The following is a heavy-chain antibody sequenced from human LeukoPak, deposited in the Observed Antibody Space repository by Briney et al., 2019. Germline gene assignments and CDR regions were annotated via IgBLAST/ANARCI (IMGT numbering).Heavy chain of an antibody. CDR1: GYTFTSYA. V-gene: IGHV7-4-1*02. Sequence: ASVKVSCKASGYTFTSYAMNWVRQAPGQGLEWMGWINTNTGNPTYAQGFTGRFVFSLDTSVSTAYLHISSLKAEDTAVYYCASAGNMGPYYYYYYYMDVWGKGTTVTVSS. CDR2: INTNTGNP. J-gene: IGHJ6*03. D-gene: IGHD1-26*01. CDR3: ASAGNMGPYYYYYYYMDV.